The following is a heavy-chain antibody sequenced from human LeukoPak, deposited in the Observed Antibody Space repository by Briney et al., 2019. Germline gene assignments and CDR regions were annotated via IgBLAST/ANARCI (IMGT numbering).Heavy chain of an antibody. D-gene: IGHD5-24*01. J-gene: IGHJ4*02. CDR1: GGSFSGYY. CDR3: ARGEMATKPLDY. V-gene: IGHV4-34*01. Sequence: SETLSLTCAVYGGSFSGYYWSWIRQPPGKGLEWIGEINHSGSTNYNPSLKSRVTISVDTSKNQFSLKLSSVTAADTAVYYCARGEMATKPLDYWGQGTLATVSS. CDR2: INHSGST.